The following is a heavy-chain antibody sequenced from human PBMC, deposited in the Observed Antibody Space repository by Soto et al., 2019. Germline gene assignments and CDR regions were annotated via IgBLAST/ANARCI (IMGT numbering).Heavy chain of an antibody. D-gene: IGHD1-7*01. CDR3: ARVTGTTNVDYGMDV. V-gene: IGHV4-39*02. CDR2: IYYSGST. CDR1: GGSISSSSYY. Sequence: PSETLSLTCTVSGGSISSSSYYWGWIRQPPGKGLERIGSIYYSGSTYYNPSLKNRVTISVDTSKNQFSLRLSSETATDTDVYYCARVTGTTNVDYGMDVWGQGTTVTVSS. J-gene: IGHJ6*02.